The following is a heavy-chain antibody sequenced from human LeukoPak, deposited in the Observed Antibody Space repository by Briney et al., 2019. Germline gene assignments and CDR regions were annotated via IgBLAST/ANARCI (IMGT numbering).Heavy chain of an antibody. J-gene: IGHJ4*02. CDR3: ARGEAARPNDY. CDR1: GGSISSGGYY. CDR2: IYSSGNT. Sequence: SETLSLTCTVSGGSISSGGYYWSWIRQHPGKGLEWIGYIYSSGNTYYNPSLKSRVTISVDTSKNQFSLKLSSVTAADTAVYYCARGEAARPNDYWGQGTLVTVSS. D-gene: IGHD6-6*01. V-gene: IGHV4-31*03.